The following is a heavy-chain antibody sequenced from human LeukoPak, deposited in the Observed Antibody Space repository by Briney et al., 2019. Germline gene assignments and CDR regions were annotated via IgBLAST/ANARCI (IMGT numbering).Heavy chain of an antibody. CDR3: ARDSWGYSNY. CDR1: GFTVSSNY. D-gene: IGHD5-12*01. Sequence: PGGSLRLSCAASGFTVSSNYMSWVRQAPGKGLEWVANIKQDGSEEYYVDSVKGRFTISRDNAKKSLYLQMNSLRAEDTAVYYCARDSWGYSNYWGQGTLVTVSS. CDR2: IKQDGSEE. J-gene: IGHJ4*02. V-gene: IGHV3-7*01.